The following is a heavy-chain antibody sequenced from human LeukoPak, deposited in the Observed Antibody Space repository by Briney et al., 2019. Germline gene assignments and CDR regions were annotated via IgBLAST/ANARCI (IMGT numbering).Heavy chain of an antibody. CDR2: IYYSGST. D-gene: IGHD6-13*01. CDR1: GGSIRSYY. Sequence: PSDTLSLTCTVSGGSIRSYYWSWIRQPPGKGLEWIGYIYYSGSTNYNPSLKSRVTFSVDTSKNQFSLKLSSVTAADTAVYYCARGQAGSLLDYWGQGILVTVSS. V-gene: IGHV4-59*12. J-gene: IGHJ4*02. CDR3: ARGQAGSLLDY.